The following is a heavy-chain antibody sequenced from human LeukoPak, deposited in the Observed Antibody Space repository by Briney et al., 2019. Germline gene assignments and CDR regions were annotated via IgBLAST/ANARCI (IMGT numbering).Heavy chain of an antibody. J-gene: IGHJ5*02. V-gene: IGHV4-39*07. Sequence: PSETLSLTCTVSGGSISSSSHYWGWIRQPPEKRLEWIGSIYYSGSTYHNPSLKSRVTISADTSKNQFSLKLSSVTAADTAVYYCARGQRLWFGELPNLNWFDPWGQGTLVTVSS. CDR2: IYYSGST. D-gene: IGHD3-10*01. CDR3: ARGQRLWFGELPNLNWFDP. CDR1: GGSISSSSHY.